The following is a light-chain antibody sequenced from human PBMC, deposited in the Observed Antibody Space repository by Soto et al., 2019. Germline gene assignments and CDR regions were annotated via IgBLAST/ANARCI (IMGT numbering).Light chain of an antibody. CDR1: SSNIGSNA. Sequence: QSVRTQPPSASGTPGQRVTISCSGSSSNIGSNAVNWYQQLPGTAPKLLIYSNNQRPSGVPDRFSGSKSGTSASLAISGLQSGDEADYYCAAWDDGLNGYVFGTGTRSPS. J-gene: IGLJ1*01. CDR3: AAWDDGLNGYV. V-gene: IGLV1-44*01. CDR2: SNN.